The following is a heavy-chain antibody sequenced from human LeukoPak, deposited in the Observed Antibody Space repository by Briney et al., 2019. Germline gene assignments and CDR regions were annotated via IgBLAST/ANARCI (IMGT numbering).Heavy chain of an antibody. J-gene: IGHJ6*03. CDR1: GFTFSSYA. Sequence: GGSLILSCAASGFTFSSYAMSWVRQAPGKGLEWVSAISGSGGSTYYADSVKGRFTISRDNSKNTLYLQMNSLRAEDTAVYYCAKVALPVPSINWVPLHYYYMDVWGKGTTVTVSS. D-gene: IGHD3-16*01. V-gene: IGHV3-23*01. CDR2: ISGSGGST. CDR3: AKVALPVPSINWVPLHYYYMDV.